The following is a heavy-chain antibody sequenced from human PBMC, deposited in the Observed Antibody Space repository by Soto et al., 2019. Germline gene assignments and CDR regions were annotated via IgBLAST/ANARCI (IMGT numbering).Heavy chain of an antibody. CDR3: ARDQERGSFPFDY. CDR1: GFTFSSYE. Sequence: EVQLVESGGGLVQPGGSLRLSCAASGFTFSSYEMNWVRQAPGKGLEWVSYISSSGSTIYYADSVKGRFTISRDNAKNSLYLQMNSLRAEDTAVYYCARDQERGSFPFDYWGQGTLVTVSS. J-gene: IGHJ4*02. D-gene: IGHD1-26*01. V-gene: IGHV3-48*03. CDR2: ISSSGSTI.